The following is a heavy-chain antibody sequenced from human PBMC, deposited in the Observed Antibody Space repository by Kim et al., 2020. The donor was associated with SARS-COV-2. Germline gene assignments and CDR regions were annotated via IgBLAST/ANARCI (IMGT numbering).Heavy chain of an antibody. CDR3: AKDFYYDSSGYANSLFDY. V-gene: IGHV3-23*01. J-gene: IGHJ4*02. CDR1: GFTFSSYA. D-gene: IGHD3-22*01. CDR2: ISGSGGST. Sequence: GGSLRLSCAASGFTFSSYAMSWVRQAPGKGLEWVSAISGSGGSTYYADSVKGRFTISRDNSKNTLYLQMNSLRAEDTAVYYCAKDFYYDSSGYANSLFDYWGQGTLVTVSS.